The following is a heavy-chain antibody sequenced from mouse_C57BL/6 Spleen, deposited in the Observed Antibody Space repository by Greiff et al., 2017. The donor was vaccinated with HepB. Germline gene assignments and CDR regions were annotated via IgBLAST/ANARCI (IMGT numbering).Heavy chain of an antibody. V-gene: IGHV1-82*01. CDR2: IYPGDGDT. Sequence: QVQLQQSGPELVKPGASVKISCKASGYAFSSSWMNWVKQRPGKGLEWIGRIYPGDGDTNYNGKFKGKATLTADKSSSTAYKQLSSLTSEDSAVYFCALGSSSAYFDYWGQGTTLTVSS. D-gene: IGHD3-2*02. CDR1: GYAFSSSW. CDR3: ALGSSSAYFDY. J-gene: IGHJ2*01.